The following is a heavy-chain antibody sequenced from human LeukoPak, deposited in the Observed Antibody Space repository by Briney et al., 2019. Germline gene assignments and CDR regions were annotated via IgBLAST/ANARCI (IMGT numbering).Heavy chain of an antibody. Sequence: SETLSLTCTVSGGSISSYYWSWIRQPPGKGLEWIGYIYYSGSTNYNPSLKSRVTISVDTSKNQFSLKLSSVTAADTAVYYCARSSLIAAAGYWYFDLWGRGTLVTVSS. CDR3: ARSSLIAAAGYWYFDL. J-gene: IGHJ2*01. CDR1: GGSISSYY. CDR2: IYYSGST. D-gene: IGHD6-13*01. V-gene: IGHV4-59*01.